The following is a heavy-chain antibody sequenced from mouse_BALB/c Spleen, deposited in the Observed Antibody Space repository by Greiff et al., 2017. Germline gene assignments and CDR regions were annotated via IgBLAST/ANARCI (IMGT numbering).Heavy chain of an antibody. J-gene: IGHJ3*01. CDR1: GFNIKDYY. CDR2: IDPENGDT. CDR3: NAASGYGNSFAY. D-gene: IGHD2-10*02. V-gene: IGHV14-4*02. Sequence: EVQLQQSGAELVRSGASVKLSCTASGFNIKDYYMHWVKQRPEQGLEWIGWIDPENGDTEYAPKFQGKATMTADTSSNTAYLQLSSLTSEDTAVYYCNAASGYGNSFAYWGQGTLVTVSA.